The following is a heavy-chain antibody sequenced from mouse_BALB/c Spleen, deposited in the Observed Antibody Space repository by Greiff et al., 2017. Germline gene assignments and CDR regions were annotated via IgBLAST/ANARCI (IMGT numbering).Heavy chain of an antibody. D-gene: IGHD2-14*01. J-gene: IGHJ3*01. Sequence: QVQLKQSGAELMKPGASVKISCKATGYTFSSYWIEWVKQRPGHGLEWIGEILPGSGSTNYNEKFKGKATFTADTSSNTAYMQLSSLTSEDSAVYYCARRDYRYDRFAYWGQGTLVTVSA. CDR1: GYTFSSYW. V-gene: IGHV1-9*01. CDR2: ILPGSGST. CDR3: ARRDYRYDRFAY.